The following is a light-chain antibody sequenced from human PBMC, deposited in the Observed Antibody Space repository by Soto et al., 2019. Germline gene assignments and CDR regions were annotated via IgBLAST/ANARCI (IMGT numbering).Light chain of an antibody. V-gene: IGKV1-8*01. CDR3: HQYYNYPQVT. J-gene: IGKJ1*01. Sequence: AIRMTQSPSSFSASTGDRVTITCRASQDISSYLAWYQQTPGKAPKLLIYAASTLQSGVPTRFSGSGTGIAFSISISCLQSEDFATYYYHQYYNYPQVTFGQGTKVEIK. CDR2: AAS. CDR1: QDISSY.